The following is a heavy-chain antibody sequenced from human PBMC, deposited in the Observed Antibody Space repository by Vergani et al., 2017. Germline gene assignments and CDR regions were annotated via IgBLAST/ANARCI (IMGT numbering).Heavy chain of an antibody. V-gene: IGHV2-26*01. J-gene: IGHJ4*02. CDR3: ARRRDYYDSSGYYVFLYY. D-gene: IGHD3-22*01. Sequence: QVTLKESGPVLVKPTETLTLTCTVSGFSLSNARMGVSWIRQPPGKALEWLAHIFSNDEKSYSTSLKSRLTISKDTSKSQVVLTMTNMDPVDTATSCCARRRDYYDSSGYYVFLYYWGQGTLVTVSS. CDR1: GFSLSNARMG. CDR2: IFSNDEK.